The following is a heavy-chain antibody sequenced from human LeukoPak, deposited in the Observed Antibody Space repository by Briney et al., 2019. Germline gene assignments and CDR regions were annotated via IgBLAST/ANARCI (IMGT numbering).Heavy chain of an antibody. D-gene: IGHD2-15*01. CDR2: IYPGDSDT. CDR1: GNGLTSSW. CDR3: ARQLGGSGGYMDV. V-gene: IGHV5-51*01. Sequence: GESLKISCKVFGNGLTSSWIGWWRRIPGNGLEGLGIIYPGDSDTRYSPSFQGQVTISADKSISTAYLQWSSLKASDTAMYYCARQLGGSGGYMDVWGKGTTVTISS. J-gene: IGHJ6*03.